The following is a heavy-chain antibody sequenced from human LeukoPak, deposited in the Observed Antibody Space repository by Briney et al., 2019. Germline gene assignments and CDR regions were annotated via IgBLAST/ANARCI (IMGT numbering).Heavy chain of an antibody. CDR3: PRPHGSGTLQAIDY. J-gene: IGHJ4*02. CDR2: IFPDDSDT. V-gene: IGHV5-51*01. CDR1: GYDFTSYW. D-gene: IGHD3-10*01. Sequence: GESLKISCKGSGYDFTSYWIGWVRQMPGKGLEWMGIIFPDDSDTRYSPSFQGQVTFSSDMSINTAYLQWSSLEASDTATYYCPRPHGSGTLQAIDYWGQGTLVTVSS.